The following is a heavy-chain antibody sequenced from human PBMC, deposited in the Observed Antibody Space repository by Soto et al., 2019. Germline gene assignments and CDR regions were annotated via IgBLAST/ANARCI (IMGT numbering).Heavy chain of an antibody. J-gene: IGHJ6*02. CDR3: ARSRGFYYDSTEGMDV. V-gene: IGHV1-69*13. Sequence: SLKVSCKASGDTFSIYASSCVRQAPEQGLEWRGGIIPIFGTANYAKTFQARVTITAAESTSTAHMELSSLRSEDTPVYYCARSRGFYYDSTEGMDVWGQGTTVTVSS. CDR1: GDTFSIYA. D-gene: IGHD3-22*01. CDR2: IIPIFGTA.